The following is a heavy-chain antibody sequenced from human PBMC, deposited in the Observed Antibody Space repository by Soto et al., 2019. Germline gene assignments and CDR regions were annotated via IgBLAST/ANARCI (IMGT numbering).Heavy chain of an antibody. CDR3: ARQFDSSGYYYLGGFGGFDI. J-gene: IGHJ3*02. CDR2: IIPIFGTA. D-gene: IGHD3-22*01. V-gene: IGHV1-69*01. CDR1: GGTFSSYA. Sequence: QVQLVQSGAEVKKPGSSVIVSCKASGGTFSSYAISWVRQAPGQGLEWMGGIIPIFGTANYAQKFQGRCKINADESTSTAYLELSSLRPEDTAVYYCARQFDSSGYYYLGGFGGFDIWGQGTMVTVSS.